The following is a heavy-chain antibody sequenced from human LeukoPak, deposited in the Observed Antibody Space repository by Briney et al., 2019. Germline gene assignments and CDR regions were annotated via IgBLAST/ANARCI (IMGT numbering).Heavy chain of an antibody. CDR1: GYTFTRYD. D-gene: IGHD3/OR15-3a*01. CDR2: MNPHTGNS. J-gene: IGHJ4*02. V-gene: IGHV1-8*01. CDR3: ARGDWDLDF. Sequence: GASVKVSCKASGYTFTRYDINWVRKATGQGLEWMGWMNPHTGNSRFTQKFQGRLTMTRNTSISTAYMELSSLRSEDTAIYYCARGDWDLDFWGQGTLVTVSS.